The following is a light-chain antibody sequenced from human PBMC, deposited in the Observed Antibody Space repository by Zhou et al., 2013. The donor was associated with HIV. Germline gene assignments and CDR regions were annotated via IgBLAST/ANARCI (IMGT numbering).Light chain of an antibody. Sequence: DIQMTQSPSSLSASVGDRVTITCRASPGISNYLAWYQQKPGKVPKLLIYAASTLQSGVPSRFSGSGSGTDFTLAISSLQPEDVATYYCHRYDSAPRTFGQGTKVEIK. J-gene: IGKJ1*01. CDR3: HRYDSAPRT. CDR1: PGISNY. V-gene: IGKV1-27*01. CDR2: AAS.